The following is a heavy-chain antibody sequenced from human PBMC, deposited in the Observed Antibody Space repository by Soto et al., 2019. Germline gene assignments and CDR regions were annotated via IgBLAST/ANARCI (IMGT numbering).Heavy chain of an antibody. CDR1: GGTFSSYA. J-gene: IGHJ6*02. V-gene: IGHV1-69*06. Sequence: QVQLVQSGAEVKKPGSSVKVSCKASGGTFSSYAISWVRQAPGQGLEWMGGIIPIFGTANYAQKFQGRVTITADKTTRTAYMELSSLRSEDTAVYYCARDPISYSFPSTYYYYGMDVWGQGTTVTVSS. D-gene: IGHD2-8*01. CDR3: ARDPISYSFPSTYYYYGMDV. CDR2: IIPIFGTA.